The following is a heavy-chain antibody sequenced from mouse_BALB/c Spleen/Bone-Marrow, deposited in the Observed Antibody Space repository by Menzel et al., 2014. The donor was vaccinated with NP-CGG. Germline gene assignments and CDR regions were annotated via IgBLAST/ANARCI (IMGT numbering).Heavy chain of an antibody. CDR1: GYTFTSYT. Sequence: VQLQQSGAEPARPGASVKMSCKASGYTFTSYTMHWIKQRPGQGLEWIGYIDPSSGYSNYNQKFKDKATLTADISPSTAYMQLSSLTSEDSAVYYCAPYDGYYNWYFDVWGAGTTVTVSS. CDR3: APYDGYYNWYFDV. CDR2: IDPSSGYS. J-gene: IGHJ1*01. D-gene: IGHD2-3*01. V-gene: IGHV1-4*01.